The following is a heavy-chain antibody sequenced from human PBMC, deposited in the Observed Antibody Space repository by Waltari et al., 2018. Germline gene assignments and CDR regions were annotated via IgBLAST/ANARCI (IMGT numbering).Heavy chain of an antibody. J-gene: IGHJ4*02. D-gene: IGHD3-10*01. Sequence: QVQLVESGGGGVQPGRSLRLSCAASGFTFSNYAMHLVRQAPGKGLEWVAVILYDGSNEYYADSVKGRFTISRDNSKNTLYLQMNSLRAEDTAVYYCARDSYGLDYWGQGTLVTVSS. CDR2: ILYDGSNE. V-gene: IGHV3-30-3*01. CDR3: ARDSYGLDY. CDR1: GFTFSNYA.